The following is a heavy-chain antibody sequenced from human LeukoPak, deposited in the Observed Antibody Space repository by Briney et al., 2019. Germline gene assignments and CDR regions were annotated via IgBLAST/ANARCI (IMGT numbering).Heavy chain of an antibody. Sequence: PSETLSLTCTVSNGDINNYYWSWVRQPPGKGLEWIGYIYYRGSTKYNPSLKSRVTTSIVTSNDQVSLRLTSVTAADTAVYYCARSESGVQYFQQYFYIGAWGKMASVTVSS. CDR1: NGDINNYY. CDR2: IYYRGST. V-gene: IGHV4-59*01. J-gene: IGHJ6*03. D-gene: IGHD2/OR15-2a*01. CDR3: ARSESGVQYFQQYFYIGA.